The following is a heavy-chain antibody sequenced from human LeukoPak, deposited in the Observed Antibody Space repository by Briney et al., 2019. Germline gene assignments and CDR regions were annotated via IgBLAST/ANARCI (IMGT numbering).Heavy chain of an antibody. CDR1: GGTFSSYA. CDR2: IIPIFGTA. D-gene: IGHD2-2*01. J-gene: IGHJ4*02. Sequence: SVKVSCKASGGTFSSYAISWVRQAPGQGLEWMGGIIPIFGTANYAQKFQGRVTITADESTSTAYMELSSLRSEDAAVYYCAREPHCSSTSCSHYWGQGTLVTVSS. CDR3: AREPHCSSTSCSHY. V-gene: IGHV1-69*13.